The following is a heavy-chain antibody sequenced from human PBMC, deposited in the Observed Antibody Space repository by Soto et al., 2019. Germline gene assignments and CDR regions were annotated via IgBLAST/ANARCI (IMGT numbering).Heavy chain of an antibody. Sequence: PGGSLRLSCAASGFTFRSYGMHWVRQAPGKGLEWVAVIWDDGSNEFYAESVKGRFTISRDNFKNMLFLVVNSLRGEDTAVYYCARGSGDFWSGYIFDFWGQGTLVTVSS. D-gene: IGHD3-3*01. CDR1: GFTFRSYG. V-gene: IGHV3-33*01. CDR3: ARGSGDFWSGYIFDF. J-gene: IGHJ4*02. CDR2: IWDDGSNE.